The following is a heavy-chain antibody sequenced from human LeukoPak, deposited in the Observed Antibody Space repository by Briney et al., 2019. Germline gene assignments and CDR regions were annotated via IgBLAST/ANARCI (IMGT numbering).Heavy chain of an antibody. CDR3: ASDTVDTAVGIDY. V-gene: IGHV3-74*01. CDR1: GFTFSRYW. J-gene: IGHJ4*02. CDR2: INSDGSST. Sequence: PGRSLRLSCAASGFTFSRYWMHWVRQAPGKGLVWVSRINSDGSSTSYADSVKGRFTISRDNAKNTLYLQMNSLRAEDTAVYYCASDTVDTAVGIDYWGQGTLVTVSS. D-gene: IGHD5-18*01.